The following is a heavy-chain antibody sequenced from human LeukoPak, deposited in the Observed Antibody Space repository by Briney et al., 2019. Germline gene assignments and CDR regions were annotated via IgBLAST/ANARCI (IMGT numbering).Heavy chain of an antibody. CDR3: ATKQWLAPPPDS. V-gene: IGHV3-74*01. D-gene: IGHD6-19*01. J-gene: IGHJ4*02. Sequence: GGSLRLSFAASGFAFSKYRMLWVRQAPGKGLESVSRINTEGTVTTYADSVKGRFTVSRDNADNTMFLQMNSVRDEDTAVYYCATKQWLAPPPDSWGQGTPVTVSS. CDR2: INTEGTVT. CDR1: GFAFSKYR.